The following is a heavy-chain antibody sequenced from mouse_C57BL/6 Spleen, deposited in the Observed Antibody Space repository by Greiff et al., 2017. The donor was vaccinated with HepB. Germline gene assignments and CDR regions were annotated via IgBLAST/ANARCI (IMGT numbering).Heavy chain of an antibody. J-gene: IGHJ4*01. V-gene: IGHV5-4*01. D-gene: IGHD2-5*01. Sequence: EVQGVESGGGLVKPGGSLKLSCAASGFTFSSYAMSWVRQTPEKRLEWVATISDGGSYTYYPDNVKGRFTISRDNAKNNLYLQMSHLKSEDTAMYYCAREGYSNYLMDYWGQGTSVTVSS. CDR3: AREGYSNYLMDY. CDR1: GFTFSSYA. CDR2: ISDGGSYT.